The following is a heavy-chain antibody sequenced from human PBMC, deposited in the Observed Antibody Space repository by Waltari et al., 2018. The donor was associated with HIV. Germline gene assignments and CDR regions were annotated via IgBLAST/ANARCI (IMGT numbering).Heavy chain of an antibody. J-gene: IGHJ2*01. CDR3: ATRSAVAGTGYWYFDL. V-gene: IGHV4-39*01. Sequence: QLQLQESGPGLVKPSETLSLTCTVSGGSISSSSYYWGWIRQPPGKGLEWIGSIYYSGSTYDNPSLKSRVTISVDTPKNQFSLKLSSVTAADTAVYYCATRSAVAGTGYWYFDLWGRGTLVTVSS. CDR1: GGSISSSSYY. CDR2: IYYSGST. D-gene: IGHD6-19*01.